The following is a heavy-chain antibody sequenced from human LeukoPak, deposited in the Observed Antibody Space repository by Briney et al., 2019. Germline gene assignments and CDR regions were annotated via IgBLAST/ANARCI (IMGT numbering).Heavy chain of an antibody. CDR2: ISGSGGST. D-gene: IGHD6-19*01. CDR1: GFTFSSYA. J-gene: IGHJ4*02. V-gene: IGHV3-23*01. Sequence: GGSLRLSCAASGFTFSSYAMSWVRQAPGKGLEWVSAISGSGGSTYYADSVKGRFTISRDNSKNTLYPQMNSLRAEDTAVYYCARDVEQWLVRVYYFDYWGQGTLVTVSS. CDR3: ARDVEQWLVRVYYFDY.